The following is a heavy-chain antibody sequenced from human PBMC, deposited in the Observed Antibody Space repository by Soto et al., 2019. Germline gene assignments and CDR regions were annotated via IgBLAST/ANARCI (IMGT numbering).Heavy chain of an antibody. J-gene: IGHJ4*02. CDR2: INAGNGNT. D-gene: IGHD6-25*01. V-gene: IGHV1-3*01. Sequence: ASVKVSCKASGYTFTSYGISWVRQAPGQRLEWMGWINAGNGNTKYSQKFQSRVTITRDTSASTAYMELSSLRSEDTAVYYCARAAAALDFDYWGQGTLVTVSS. CDR3: ARAAAALDFDY. CDR1: GYTFTSYG.